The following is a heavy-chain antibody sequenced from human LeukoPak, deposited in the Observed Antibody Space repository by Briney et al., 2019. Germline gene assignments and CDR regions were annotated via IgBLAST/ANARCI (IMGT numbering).Heavy chain of an antibody. V-gene: IGHV3-23*01. Sequence: GGSLRLSCAASGFTFSSYGMSWVRQAPGKGLEWVSAISASGGSTYFADSVKGRFTISRDNSKNTLYLQMNTLRAEDTAVYYCAKGAPRGDFRWGQGTLVTVSS. CDR2: ISASGGST. CDR1: GFTFSSYG. CDR3: AKGAPRGDFR. D-gene: IGHD3-16*01. J-gene: IGHJ4*02.